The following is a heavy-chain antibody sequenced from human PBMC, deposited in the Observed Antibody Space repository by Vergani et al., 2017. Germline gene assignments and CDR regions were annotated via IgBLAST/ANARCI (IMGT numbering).Heavy chain of an antibody. D-gene: IGHD3-10*01. J-gene: IGHJ6*02. CDR1: GFTFSSYG. V-gene: IGHV3-33*01. Sequence: QVQLVESGGGVVQPGRSLRLSCAASGFTFSSYGMHWVRQAPGKGLEWVAVIWYDGSNKYYADSVKGRFTISRDNSKNTLYLQMNSLRAEDTAVYYCARSGITMVRGVSFRSKTSYGMDVWGQGTTVTVSS. CDR3: ARSGITMVRGVSFRSKTSYGMDV. CDR2: IWYDGSNK.